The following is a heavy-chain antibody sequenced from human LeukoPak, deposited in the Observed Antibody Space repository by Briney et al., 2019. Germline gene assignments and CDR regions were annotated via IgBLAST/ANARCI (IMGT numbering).Heavy chain of an antibody. J-gene: IGHJ4*02. CDR2: VIPIFGTA. Sequence: ASVKVSCKASGGTFSSYAISWVRQAPGQGLEWMGGVIPIFGTANYAQKFQGRVTITADESTSTAYMELSSLRSEDTAVYYCAREGAPAAQYYFDYWGQGTLVTVSS. D-gene: IGHD2-2*01. CDR1: GGTFSSYA. CDR3: AREGAPAAQYYFDY. V-gene: IGHV1-69*13.